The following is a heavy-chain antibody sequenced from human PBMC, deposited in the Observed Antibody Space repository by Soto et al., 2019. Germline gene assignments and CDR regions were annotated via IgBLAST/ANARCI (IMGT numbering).Heavy chain of an antibody. D-gene: IGHD3-22*01. CDR1: GYSFTSYW. Sequence: PGESLKISCKGSGYSFTSYWISWVRQMPGKGLEWMGRIDPSDSYTNYSPSFQGHVTISADKSISTAYLQWSSLKASDTAMYYCARHALSYYYDSSGYYCIDYWGQGTLVTVSS. CDR2: IDPSDSYT. V-gene: IGHV5-10-1*01. CDR3: ARHALSYYYDSSGYYCIDY. J-gene: IGHJ4*02.